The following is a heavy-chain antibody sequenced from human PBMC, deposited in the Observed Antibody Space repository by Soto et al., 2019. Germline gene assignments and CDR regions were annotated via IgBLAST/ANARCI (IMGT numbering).Heavy chain of an antibody. Sequence: ASVKVSCKASGYTFTSYYMHWVRQAPGQGLEWMGIINPSGGSTSYAQKFQGRVTMTRDTSTSTVYMELSSLRSEDTAVYYCAGGEGNLVVVTAKRSYFDYWGQGTLVTVSS. J-gene: IGHJ4*02. CDR1: GYTFTSYY. CDR2: INPSGGST. CDR3: AGGEGNLVVVTAKRSYFDY. V-gene: IGHV1-46*01. D-gene: IGHD2-21*02.